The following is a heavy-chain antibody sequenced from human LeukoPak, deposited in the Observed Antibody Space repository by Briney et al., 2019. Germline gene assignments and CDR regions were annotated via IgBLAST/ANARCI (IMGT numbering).Heavy chain of an antibody. Sequence: GGSLRLSCAASGFTFSSYEMNWVRQAPGKGLEWVSYISSSGTTIYHADSVKGRFTISRDNAKNSLYLQMNSLRVEDTAVYYCARDVPFAPSYMDVWGKGTTVTVSS. CDR1: GFTFSSYE. CDR3: ARDVPFAPSYMDV. J-gene: IGHJ6*03. V-gene: IGHV3-48*03. CDR2: ISSSGTTI. D-gene: IGHD2/OR15-2a*01.